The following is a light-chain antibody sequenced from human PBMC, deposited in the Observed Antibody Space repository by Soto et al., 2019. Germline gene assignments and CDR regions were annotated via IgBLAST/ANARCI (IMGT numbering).Light chain of an antibody. CDR2: AAS. CDR1: QSVGRN. Sequence: EIVVTQSPGILSVSPGDRATLSCRASQSVGRNLAWYQQKPGQAPTLLIYAASTRATGLPARFSGSGSGTDFTLTISSLQSEDFEVYYCQEYSKWPLFTFGHGTRVDIK. CDR3: QEYSKWPLFT. J-gene: IGKJ3*01. V-gene: IGKV3-15*01.